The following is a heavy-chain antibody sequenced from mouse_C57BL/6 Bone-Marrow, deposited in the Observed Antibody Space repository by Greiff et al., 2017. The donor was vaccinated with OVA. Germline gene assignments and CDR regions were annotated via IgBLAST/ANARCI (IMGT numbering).Heavy chain of an antibody. CDR2: INPYNGGT. Sequence: EVQLQQSGPVLVKPGASVKMSCKASGYTFTDYYMNWVKQSHGKSLEWIGVINPYNGGTSYNQQFKGKATLTVDKSSSTAYMELNSLTSEDSAVYYCARPQDYGSSPFAYWGQGTLVTVSA. CDR1: GYTFTDYY. D-gene: IGHD1-1*01. V-gene: IGHV1-19*01. J-gene: IGHJ3*01. CDR3: ARPQDYGSSPFAY.